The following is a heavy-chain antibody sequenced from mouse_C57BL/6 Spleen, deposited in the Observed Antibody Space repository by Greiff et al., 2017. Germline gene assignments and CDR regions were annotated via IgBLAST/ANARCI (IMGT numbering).Heavy chain of an antibody. CDR1: GFNIKDYY. J-gene: IGHJ3*01. CDR3: TPYSNYVKEWFAY. D-gene: IGHD2-5*01. V-gene: IGHV14-1*01. Sequence: EVQGVESGAELVRPGASVKLSCTASGFNIKDYYMHWVKQRPEQGLEWIGRIDPEDGDTEYAPKFQGKATMTADTSSNTAYLQLSSLTSEDTAVYYCTPYSNYVKEWFAYWGQGTLVTVSA. CDR2: IDPEDGDT.